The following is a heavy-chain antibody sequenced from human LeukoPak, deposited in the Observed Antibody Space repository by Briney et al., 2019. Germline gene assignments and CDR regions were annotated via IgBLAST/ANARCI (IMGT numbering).Heavy chain of an antibody. V-gene: IGHV4-31*03. D-gene: IGHD5-24*01. CDR2: IYYSGST. CDR1: GGSISSDDYC. J-gene: IGHJ3*02. Sequence: PSQTLSLTCTVSGGSISSDDYCWNWIRQHPGKGLEWIGYIYYSGSTYYNPSLKSRVALSVDTSKNQFSLKLSSLTAADTAVYYCAKSREEIRGLDAFDIWGQGTMVTVSS. CDR3: AKSREEIRGLDAFDI.